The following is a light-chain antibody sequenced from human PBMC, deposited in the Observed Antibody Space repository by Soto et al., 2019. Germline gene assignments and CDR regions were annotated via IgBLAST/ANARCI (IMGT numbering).Light chain of an antibody. Sequence: DIQMTQSPSTLSASVGDRVTITCRASQSISIWLAWYQQKPGKAPKILIYKASSLESGVPSRFSGIGSGTEFTLTISSLQPDDFATYYCQQYSTYTPRPFGQGTKVDIK. CDR3: QQYSTYTPRP. CDR1: QSISIW. V-gene: IGKV1-5*03. CDR2: KAS. J-gene: IGKJ1*01.